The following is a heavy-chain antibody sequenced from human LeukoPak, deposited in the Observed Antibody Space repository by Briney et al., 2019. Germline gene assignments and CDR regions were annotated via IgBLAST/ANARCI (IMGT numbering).Heavy chain of an antibody. CDR1: TGYY. CDR3: AREGRAGSSGWFGAFDI. J-gene: IGHJ3*02. Sequence: GASVKVSCKTSTGYYMHWVRQAPGQGLEYMGWIHPNSGASKSVPKFQGRVPMTRDTSINTDYVELSSLTSDDTAMYYCAREGRAGSSGWFGAFDIWGQGTMVIVSS. D-gene: IGHD6-13*01. CDR2: IHPNSGAS. V-gene: IGHV1-2*02.